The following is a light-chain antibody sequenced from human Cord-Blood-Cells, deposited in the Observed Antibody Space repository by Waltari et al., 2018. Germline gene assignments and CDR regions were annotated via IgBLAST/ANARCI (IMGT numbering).Light chain of an antibody. CDR1: SSDVGGYNY. V-gene: IGLV2-14*01. CDR2: YVS. J-gene: IGLJ1*01. CDR3: SSYTSSSTYV. Sequence: QSALTQPASVSGSPGQSITISCTGTSSDVGGYNYVSWYQQHPGKAPQLMIYYVSKRPSVGSNRFSGSKSGNTASLTISGLQAEDEADYYCSSYTSSSTYVFGTGTKVTVL.